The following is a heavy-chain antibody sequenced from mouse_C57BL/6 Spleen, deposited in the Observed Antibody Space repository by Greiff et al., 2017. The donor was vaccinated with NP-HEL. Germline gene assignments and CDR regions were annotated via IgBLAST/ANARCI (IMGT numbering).Heavy chain of an antibody. CDR3: ARDYGSSRYYFDY. CDR2: IHPNSGST. CDR1: GYTFTSYW. D-gene: IGHD1-1*01. J-gene: IGHJ2*01. V-gene: IGHV1-64*01. Sequence: QVQLQQSGAELVKPGASVKLSCKASGYTFTSYWMHWVKQRPGQGLEWIGMIHPNSGSTNYNEKFKSKATLTVDKSSSTAYMQLSSLTSEDSAVYYCARDYGSSRYYFDYWGQGTTLTVSS.